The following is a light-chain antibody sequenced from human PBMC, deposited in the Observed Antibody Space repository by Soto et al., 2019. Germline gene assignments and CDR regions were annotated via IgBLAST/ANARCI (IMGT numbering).Light chain of an antibody. CDR2: EVS. CDR1: SSDVGGYNY. Sequence: QSVLPQPASVSGSPGQSITISCTRTSSDVGGYNYVSWYQQHPGKAPKLMICEVSNRPSGVSNRFSGSKSGNTASLTISGLQAEDEADYYCSSYTSTSTYVFGTGTKVTVL. V-gene: IGLV2-14*01. J-gene: IGLJ1*01. CDR3: SSYTSTSTYV.